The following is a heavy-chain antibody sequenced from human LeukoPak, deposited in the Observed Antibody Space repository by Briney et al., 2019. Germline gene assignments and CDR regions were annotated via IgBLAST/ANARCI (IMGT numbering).Heavy chain of an antibody. CDR3: ARATPPYGSGSPSLYYYGMDV. J-gene: IGHJ6*02. Sequence: SETLSLTCTVSGGSISSYYWSWIRQPAGKGLEWIGRIYTSGSTNYNPSLKSRVTMSVDTSKNQFSLKLSPVTAADTAVYYCARATPPYGSGSPSLYYYGMDVWGQGTTVTVSS. CDR2: IYTSGST. D-gene: IGHD3-10*01. V-gene: IGHV4-4*07. CDR1: GGSISSYY.